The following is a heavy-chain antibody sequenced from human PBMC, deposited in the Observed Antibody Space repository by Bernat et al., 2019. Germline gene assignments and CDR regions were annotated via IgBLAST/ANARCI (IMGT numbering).Heavy chain of an antibody. CDR3: ARDHQWLAFYGLAV. V-gene: IGHV1-18*01. J-gene: IGHJ6*02. CDR1: GYTFINYD. Sequence: QGQLVQSGPEVKRPGASVRVSCKASGYTFINYDITWVRQAPGKGLEWMGWISAHSGNTNYGQKVQGRVTMTTDTSTNTAYMELRSLRPNDTAVYYCARDHQWLAFYGLAVWGQGTAVSVSS. D-gene: IGHD6-19*01. CDR2: ISAHSGNT.